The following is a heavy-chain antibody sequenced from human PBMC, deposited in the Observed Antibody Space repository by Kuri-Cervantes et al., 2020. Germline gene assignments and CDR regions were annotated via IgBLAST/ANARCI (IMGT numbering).Heavy chain of an antibody. CDR2: IYHSGST. CDR3: ASWEFSGDY. V-gene: IGHV4-39*07. J-gene: IGHJ4*02. D-gene: IGHD3-10*01. Sequence: SETLSLTCTVSGGSISSSSYYWGWIRQPPGKGLEWIGSIYHSGSTYYNPSLKSRVTISVDTSKNQFSLKLSSVTAADTAVYYCASWEFSGDYWGQGTLVTVSS. CDR1: GGSISSSSYY.